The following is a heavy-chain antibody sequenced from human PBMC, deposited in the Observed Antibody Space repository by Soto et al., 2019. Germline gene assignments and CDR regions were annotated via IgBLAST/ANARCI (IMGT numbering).Heavy chain of an antibody. CDR2: ISYDGSNS. V-gene: IGHV3-30-3*01. CDR1: GLTLSNYA. Sequence: QVQLVESGGGVVQPGRSLRLSCAASGLTLSNYAMHWVRQAPGKGLEWVAVISYDGSNSYYADSVKGRFTISRDNSKNPLYLQMNSLRAEDTAVYYCARVTQAVAADYWGQGTLVTVSS. D-gene: IGHD6-19*01. J-gene: IGHJ4*02. CDR3: ARVTQAVAADY.